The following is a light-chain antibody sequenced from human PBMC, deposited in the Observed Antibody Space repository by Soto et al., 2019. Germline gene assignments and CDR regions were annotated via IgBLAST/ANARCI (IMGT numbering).Light chain of an antibody. CDR2: DAS. Sequence: TQSPSTLSASVGGTVNISFRASQSISVSLAWYQQKPGKAPRLLIYDASTLQGGAPSRFSGRGSGTEFTLTVTSLQPEDFASYFCQQYDKYSTFGHGTRLEIK. CDR3: QQYDKYST. CDR1: QSISVS. J-gene: IGKJ5*01. V-gene: IGKV1-5*01.